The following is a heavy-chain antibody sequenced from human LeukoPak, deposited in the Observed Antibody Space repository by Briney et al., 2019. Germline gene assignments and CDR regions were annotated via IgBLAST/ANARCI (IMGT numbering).Heavy chain of an antibody. Sequence: PSETLSLTCTVSGGSVSTGSYYWSWIRQPAGRGLEWIGHIHTSGTMNYNASLKSRVRISVETSKNQFSLRLSSVTAADTAVYFCARGILRDYYDSSGFYHRGDVGYWGQGTLVTVSS. CDR2: IHTSGTM. CDR3: ARGILRDYYDSSGFYHRGDVGY. CDR1: GGSVSTGSYY. J-gene: IGHJ4*02. D-gene: IGHD3-22*01. V-gene: IGHV4-61*09.